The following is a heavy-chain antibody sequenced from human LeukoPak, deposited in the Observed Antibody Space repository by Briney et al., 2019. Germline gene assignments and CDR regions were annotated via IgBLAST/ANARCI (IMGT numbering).Heavy chain of an antibody. V-gene: IGHV3-30*18. CDR1: EFTFSTYG. CDR2: ISYDGSYK. D-gene: IGHD6-13*01. CDR3: AKDRYSGLNTIDY. J-gene: IGHJ4*02. Sequence: GGSLRLSCAASEFTFSTYGMHWVRQAPGKGLEWVAVISYDGSYKFYADSVKGRFTISRDNSKSTPYLQMNSLRAEDTAVYYCAKDRYSGLNTIDYWGQGTLVTVSS.